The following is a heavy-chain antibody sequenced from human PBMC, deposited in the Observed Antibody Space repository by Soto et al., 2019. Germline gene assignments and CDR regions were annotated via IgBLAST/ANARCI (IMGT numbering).Heavy chain of an antibody. CDR2: IYYSGST. D-gene: IGHD3-22*01. Sequence: SETLSLTCTVSGGSISSGGYYWSWIRQHPGKGLEWIGYIYYSGSTYYNPSLKSRVTISVDTSKNQFSLKLSSVTAADTAVYYCASVVSFYDSRENAFDIWGQGTTVPV. V-gene: IGHV4-31*03. CDR3: ASVVSFYDSRENAFDI. CDR1: GGSISSGGYY. J-gene: IGHJ3*02.